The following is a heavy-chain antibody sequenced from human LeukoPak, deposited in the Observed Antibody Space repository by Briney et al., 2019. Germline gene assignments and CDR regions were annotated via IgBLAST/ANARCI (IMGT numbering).Heavy chain of an antibody. CDR3: ARSYCSSTSCYISDY. CDR1: GYTFTSYG. CDR2: ISAYNGNT. J-gene: IGHJ4*02. D-gene: IGHD2-2*02. V-gene: IGHV1-18*01. Sequence: ASVKVSCKASGYTFTSYGISWVRQAPGQGLEWMGWISAYNGNTNYAQKLQGRVTMTTDTSTGTAYMELRSLRSDDTAVYYCARSYCSSTSCYISDYWGQGTLVTVSS.